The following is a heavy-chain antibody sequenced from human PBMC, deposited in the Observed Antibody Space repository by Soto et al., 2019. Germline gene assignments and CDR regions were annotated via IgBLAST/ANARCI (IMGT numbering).Heavy chain of an antibody. CDR2: ISYDGINK. V-gene: IGHV3-30-3*01. CDR3: ARSSQGAINTNYGMDV. Sequence: QVQLVESGGGVVQPGRSLRLSCAASEFTFSSYAMHWVRQTPGKGLEWVALISYDGINKYYADSVKSRFTISRDNSKNTLYLQMNSVRAEDTAVYYCARSSQGAINTNYGMDVWGQGTTVTVSS. D-gene: IGHD3-16*01. J-gene: IGHJ6*02. CDR1: EFTFSSYA.